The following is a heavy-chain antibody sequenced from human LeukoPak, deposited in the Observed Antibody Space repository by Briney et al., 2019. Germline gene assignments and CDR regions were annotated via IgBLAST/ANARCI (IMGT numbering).Heavy chain of an antibody. D-gene: IGHD3-22*01. CDR2: IYHSGST. CDR3: ARVVQSTDSSGFYLPEYFQH. Sequence: SETLSLTCAAYGGSFSDYYWSWIRQPPEKGLEWIGEIYHSGSTTYNPSLRSRVTISVDTSKNQFSLKLRSVTAADTAVYYCARVVQSTDSSGFYLPEYFQHWGQGTLVTVSS. CDR1: GGSFSDYY. J-gene: IGHJ1*01. V-gene: IGHV4-34*01.